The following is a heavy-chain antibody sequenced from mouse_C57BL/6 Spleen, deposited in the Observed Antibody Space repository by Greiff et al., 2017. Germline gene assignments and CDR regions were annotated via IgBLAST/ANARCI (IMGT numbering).Heavy chain of an antibody. CDR2: ILPGSGST. CDR3: ATRNNYYGSSYAGWFAY. V-gene: IGHV1-9*01. D-gene: IGHD1-1*01. Sequence: QVQLQQSGAELMKPGASVKLSCKATGYTFTGYWIEWVKQRPGHGLEWIGEILPGSGSTNYNEKFKGKATFTADTSSNTAYMQLSSLQTEDSAIYDCATRNNYYGSSYAGWFAYWGQGTLVTVSA. CDR1: GYTFTGYW. J-gene: IGHJ3*01.